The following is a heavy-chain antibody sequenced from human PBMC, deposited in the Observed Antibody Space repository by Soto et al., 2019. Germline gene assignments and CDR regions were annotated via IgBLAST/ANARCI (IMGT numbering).Heavy chain of an antibody. V-gene: IGHV1-18*01. Sequence: QVQLVQSGVEVKKPGASVKVSCKSSGYIFTNYGIAWVRQAPGQGLEWMGWISAYSGNTNYAQRLQDRVTMTTDTXXATAYRELRSLRSDDTAVYYCARAPVDAPVGDFDYWGQGTLVTVSS. J-gene: IGHJ4*02. CDR1: GYIFTNYG. CDR3: ARAPVDAPVGDFDY. CDR2: ISAYSGNT. D-gene: IGHD5-18*01.